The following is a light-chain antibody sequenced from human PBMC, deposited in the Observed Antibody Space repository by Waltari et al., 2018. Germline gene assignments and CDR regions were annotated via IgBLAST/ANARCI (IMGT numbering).Light chain of an antibody. V-gene: IGKV1-12*01. CDR2: ATS. J-gene: IGKJ4*01. Sequence: DIEMTQSPSSLSASVGDKVTIPCRASQPISTWLSWYQQKPGKAPKLLIYATSTLNSGVPSRFSGTGSGTDYTLTIGSLQPEDFATYYCQQGYTTPLTFGGGTRVEIK. CDR1: QPISTW. CDR3: QQGYTTPLT.